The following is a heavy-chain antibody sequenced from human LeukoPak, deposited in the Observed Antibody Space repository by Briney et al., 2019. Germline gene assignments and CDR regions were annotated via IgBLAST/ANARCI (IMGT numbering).Heavy chain of an antibody. V-gene: IGHV1-3*01. CDR3: ARDRDYYDSSGYSFTPPDY. Sequence: ASVKVSCKASGYTFTSYAMHWERQAPGQRLEWMGWINAGNGNTKYSQKFQGRVTITRDTSASTAYMELSSLRSEDTAVYYCARDRDYYDSSGYSFTPPDYWGQGTLVTVSS. J-gene: IGHJ4*02. D-gene: IGHD3-22*01. CDR1: GYTFTSYA. CDR2: INAGNGNT.